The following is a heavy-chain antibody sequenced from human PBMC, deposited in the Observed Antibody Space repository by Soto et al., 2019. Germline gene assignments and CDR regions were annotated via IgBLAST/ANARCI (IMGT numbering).Heavy chain of an antibody. CDR2: INPNSGGT. CDR3: AREGTTVTTFPYYYGMDV. Sequence: GASVKVSCKASGYTFTGYYMHWVRQAPGQGLEWMGWINPNSGGTNYAQKFQGWVTMTRDTSISTAYMELSRLRSDDTAVYYCAREGTTVTTFPYYYGMDVWGQGTTVTVSS. D-gene: IGHD4-17*01. J-gene: IGHJ6*02. V-gene: IGHV1-2*04. CDR1: GYTFTGYY.